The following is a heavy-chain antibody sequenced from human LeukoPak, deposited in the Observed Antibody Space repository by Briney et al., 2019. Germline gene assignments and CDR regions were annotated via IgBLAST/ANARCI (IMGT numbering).Heavy chain of an antibody. Sequence: ASVKVSCKVSGYTLTELSMHWVRQAPGKGLEWMGGFDPEDGETIYAQKFQGRVTMTEDTSTDTAYMELSSLRSEDTAVYYCATSRTVTTYRRFDYWGQGTLVTASS. J-gene: IGHJ4*02. D-gene: IGHD4-17*01. CDR3: ATSRTVTTYRRFDY. CDR1: GYTLTELS. CDR2: FDPEDGET. V-gene: IGHV1-24*01.